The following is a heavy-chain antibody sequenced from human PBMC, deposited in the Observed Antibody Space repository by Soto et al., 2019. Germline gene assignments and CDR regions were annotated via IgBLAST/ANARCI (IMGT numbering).Heavy chain of an antibody. CDR1: GGSISSYY. CDR3: ARVDTMVRGVQYGMDV. Sequence: SETLSLTCTVSGGSISSYYWSWIRQPPGKGLEWIGYIYYSGSTNYNPSLKSRVTISVDTSKNQFSLKLSSVTAADTAVYYCARVDTMVRGVQYGMDVWGQGTTVTVSS. D-gene: IGHD3-10*01. J-gene: IGHJ6*02. V-gene: IGHV4-59*01. CDR2: IYYSGST.